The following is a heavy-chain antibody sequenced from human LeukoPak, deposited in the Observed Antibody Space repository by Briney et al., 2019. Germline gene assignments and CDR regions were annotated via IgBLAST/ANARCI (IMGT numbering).Heavy chain of an antibody. D-gene: IGHD3-9*01. Sequence: GGSLRLSCAASGFTFSSYGMHWVRQAPGKGLEWVAVISYDGSNKYYADSVKGRFTISRDNSKNTLYLQMNSLRAEDTAVYYCAKTVRYFDWLLSPSDYWGQGTLVTVSS. CDR2: ISYDGSNK. V-gene: IGHV3-30*18. CDR1: GFTFSSYG. CDR3: AKTVRYFDWLLSPSDY. J-gene: IGHJ4*02.